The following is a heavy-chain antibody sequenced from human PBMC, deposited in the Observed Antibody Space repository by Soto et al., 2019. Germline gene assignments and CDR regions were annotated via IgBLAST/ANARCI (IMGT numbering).Heavy chain of an antibody. CDR1: GGSISSSNR. V-gene: IGHV4-4*02. CDR3: ARVSGSYYYGMDV. Sequence: PWETLSLPCAVSGGSISSSNRWSWVRQPPGKGLEWIGEIYHSGSTNYNPSLKSRVTISVDKSKNQFSLKLSSVTAADTAVYYCARVSGSYYYGMDVWGQGTTVTLSS. J-gene: IGHJ6*02. CDR2: IYHSGST. D-gene: IGHD1-26*01.